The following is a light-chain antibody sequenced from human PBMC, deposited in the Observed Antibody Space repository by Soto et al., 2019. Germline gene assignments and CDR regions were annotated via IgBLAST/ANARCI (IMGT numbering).Light chain of an antibody. CDR1: SSDVGGYNY. CDR2: DVS. J-gene: IGLJ1*01. CDR3: SSYPTSNTRQIV. Sequence: QSALPQPASGSGSPGQSITISCTGTSSDVGGYNYVSGYQQHPGKAPKVMIYDVSNRPSGVSNRFSGSKSGNTASLTISGVHAEDEADYYCSSYPTSNTRQIVFGTGTKLTVL. V-gene: IGLV2-14*01.